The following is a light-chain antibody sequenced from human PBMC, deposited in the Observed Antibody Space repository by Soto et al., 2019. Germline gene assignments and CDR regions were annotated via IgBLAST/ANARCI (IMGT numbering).Light chain of an antibody. Sequence: QSVLTQPASVSGSPGQSITISCTGTSSDVGGYNYVSWYQQHPGKAPKLMIYDVSNRTSGVSNRFSGSKSGNTASLTISGLQAEDEAAYYCSSYTSSSTGVFGGGTKLTVL. CDR2: DVS. CDR3: SSYTSSSTGV. V-gene: IGLV2-14*01. CDR1: SSDVGGYNY. J-gene: IGLJ2*01.